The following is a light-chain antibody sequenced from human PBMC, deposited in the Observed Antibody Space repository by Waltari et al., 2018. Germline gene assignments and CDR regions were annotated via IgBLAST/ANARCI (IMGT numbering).Light chain of an antibody. J-gene: IGLJ1*01. CDR2: EVS. CDR3: SSYTTSNAPGV. V-gene: IGLV2-14*01. CDR1: DSDVGAYNF. Sequence: QSVLTQPASVPGSPGQSITISCTGTDSDVGAYNFVSWYRQHPGKAPHLIIYEVSERPPGISDRFSGSKSDNTASLTISGLQADDEAVYYCSSYTTSNAPGVFGTGTKVTVL.